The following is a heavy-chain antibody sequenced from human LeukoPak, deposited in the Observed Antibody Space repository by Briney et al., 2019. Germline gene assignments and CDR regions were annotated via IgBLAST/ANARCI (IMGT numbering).Heavy chain of an antibody. CDR1: GYTFTSYG. CDR3: ARASSTTTLYYYYYGMDV. CDR2: ISAYNGNT. V-gene: IGHV1-18*04. D-gene: IGHD4-17*01. Sequence: ASVKVSCKASGYTFTSYGISWVRQAPGQGLEGMGWISAYNGNTNYAQKLQGRVTMTTDTSTSTAYMELRSLRSDDTAVYYCARASSTTTLYYYYYGMDVWGKGTTVTVSS. J-gene: IGHJ6*04.